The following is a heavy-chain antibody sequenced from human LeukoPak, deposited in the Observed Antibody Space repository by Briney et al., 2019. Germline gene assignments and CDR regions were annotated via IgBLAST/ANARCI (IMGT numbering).Heavy chain of an antibody. V-gene: IGHV3-23*01. D-gene: IGHD1-1*01. CDR1: GFTFRSYA. CDR3: AKDARTGTYYYFDY. J-gene: IGHJ4*02. Sequence: PGGSLRLSCAASGFTFRSYAMSWVRQAPGKGLEWVSTLGGSGGSTYYADSVKGRFTISRDNSKNTLYLQMNSLRAEDTAVYYCAKDARTGTYYYFDYWGQGTLVTVSS. CDR2: LGGSGGST.